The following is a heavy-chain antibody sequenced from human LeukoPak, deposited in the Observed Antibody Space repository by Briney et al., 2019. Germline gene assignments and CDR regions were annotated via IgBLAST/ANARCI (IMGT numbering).Heavy chain of an antibody. CDR3: ARGTVGATSYYYDFYYLDV. CDR2: IRNKAYSDTT. V-gene: IGHV3-72*01. D-gene: IGHD1-26*01. CDR1: GFTLSDHY. Sequence: GGSPRLSCAASGFTLSDHYMDWVRQPPGRGLEWVGRIRNKAYSDTTEYAASVKDRFTISRDGSKNSLYLQMNSLKTEDTAVYYCARGTVGATSYYYDFYYLDVWGKGTTVTVSS. J-gene: IGHJ6*03.